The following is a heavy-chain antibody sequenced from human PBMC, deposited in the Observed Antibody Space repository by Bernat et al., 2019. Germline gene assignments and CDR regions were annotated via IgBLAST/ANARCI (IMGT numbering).Heavy chain of an antibody. D-gene: IGHD3-16*01. Sequence: EVQLLESGGGLVQPGGSLRLSCAASGFTCSSYAMSWVRQAPGKGLEWVPAISGSGGSTYYADSVKGRFTISRDNSMNTLYLQMNSLRAEDTAVYYCAKVTFGGSDYFDYWGQGTLVTVSS. CDR2: ISGSGGST. V-gene: IGHV3-23*01. CDR1: GFTCSSYA. J-gene: IGHJ4*02. CDR3: AKVTFGGSDYFDY.